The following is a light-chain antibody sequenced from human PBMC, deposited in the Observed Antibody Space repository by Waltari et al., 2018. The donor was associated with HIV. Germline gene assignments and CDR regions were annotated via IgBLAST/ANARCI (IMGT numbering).Light chain of an antibody. CDR1: SSDVGGYNY. CDR2: EVN. Sequence: QSALTQPPSASGSPGQSVTISCTGTSSDVGGYNYVSWYPQHPGKAPKLMIYEVNKRPAGVPDRFSGSKSGNTASLTVSGLQAEDEADYYCSSYAGSNNRVFGGGTKLTVL. CDR3: SSYAGSNNRV. V-gene: IGLV2-8*01. J-gene: IGLJ2*01.